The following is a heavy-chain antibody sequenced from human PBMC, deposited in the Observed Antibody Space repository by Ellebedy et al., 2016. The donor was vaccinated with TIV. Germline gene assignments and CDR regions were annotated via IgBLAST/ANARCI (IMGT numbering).Heavy chain of an antibody. D-gene: IGHD1-26*01. CDR3: ARDPERRIVGAGFDY. V-gene: IGHV1-69*06. Sequence: ASVQVSCKASGGAFSGSAISWVRQAPGQGLEGMGGIIPVIGSVTYAHNLRGRVTFTADTSTTTAYLELTSLTFDDSAVYFCARDPERRIVGAGFDYWGQGTMVAVSS. CDR1: GGAFSGSA. J-gene: IGHJ4*02. CDR2: IIPVIGSV.